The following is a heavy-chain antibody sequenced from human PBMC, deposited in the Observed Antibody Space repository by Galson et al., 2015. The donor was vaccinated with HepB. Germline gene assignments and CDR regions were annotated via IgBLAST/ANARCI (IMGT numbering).Heavy chain of an antibody. V-gene: IGHV1-69*13. D-gene: IGHD6-13*01. CDR3: ARTLHIAAAGTGWFDP. Sequence: SVKVSCNTSGGTFSSYAISRLRQAPGQGLEWMGGIIPNFGTANYAQKFQGSVTITAYETTSTAYMALSSLRSEDTAVYYCARTLHIAAAGTGWFDPWGQGALVTVSS. CDR1: GGTFSSYA. J-gene: IGHJ5*02. CDR2: IIPNFGTA.